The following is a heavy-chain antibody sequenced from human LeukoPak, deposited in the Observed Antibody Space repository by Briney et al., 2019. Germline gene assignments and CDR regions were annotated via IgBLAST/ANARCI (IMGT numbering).Heavy chain of an antibody. J-gene: IGHJ4*02. CDR3: GRDGEMATITTY. D-gene: IGHD5-24*01. CDR1: GGTFTSYA. Sequence: SVKVSCKASGGTFTSYAISWVRQAPGPGLEWMGRIIPIVGIANYAQKFQGRVTITADKSTITADMELSSLRSEDTAVYCCGRDGEMATITTYWGQGTLVTVS. V-gene: IGHV1-69*04. CDR2: IIPIVGIA.